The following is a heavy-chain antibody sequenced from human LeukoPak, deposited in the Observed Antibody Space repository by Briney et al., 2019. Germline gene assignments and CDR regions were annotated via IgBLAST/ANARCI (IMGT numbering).Heavy chain of an antibody. D-gene: IGHD3-3*01. J-gene: IGHJ4*02. Sequence: TGRPLRLSCAASGFTFSSYALSWVRQAPGKGLEWVSAISDSGGSTYYADSVKGRFTISRDNSKNTLYLQMNSLRAEDTAVYYCATYDFWSGYGVGYWGQGTLVTVSS. V-gene: IGHV3-23*01. CDR1: GFTFSSYA. CDR3: ATYDFWSGYGVGY. CDR2: ISDSGGST.